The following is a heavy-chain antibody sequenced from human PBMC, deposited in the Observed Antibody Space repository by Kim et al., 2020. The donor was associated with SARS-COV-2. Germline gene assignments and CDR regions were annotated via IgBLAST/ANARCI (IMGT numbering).Heavy chain of an antibody. V-gene: IGHV4-4*02. D-gene: IGHD6-6*01. CDR1: GGSISSINW. CDR3: ASCIAARPFYYYGMDV. CDR2: IYHSGST. J-gene: IGHJ6*02. Sequence: SETLSLTCAVSGGSISSINWWSWVRQPPGKGLEWIGEIYHSGSTNYNPSLKSRVTISVDKSKNQFSLKLSSVTAADTAVYYCASCIAARPFYYYGMDVWGQGTTVTVSS.